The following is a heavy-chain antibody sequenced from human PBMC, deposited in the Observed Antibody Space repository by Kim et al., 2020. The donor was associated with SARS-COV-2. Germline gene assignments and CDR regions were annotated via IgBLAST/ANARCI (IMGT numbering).Heavy chain of an antibody. V-gene: IGHV1-24*01. CDR3: ATAVAGTLALKFDY. D-gene: IGHD6-19*01. Sequence: ASVKVSCKVSGYTLTELSMHWVRQAPGKGLEWMGGFDPEDGETIYAQKFQGRVTMTEDTSTDTAYMELSSLRSEDTAVYYCATAVAGTLALKFDYWGQGTLVTVSS. CDR2: FDPEDGET. J-gene: IGHJ4*02. CDR1: GYTLTELS.